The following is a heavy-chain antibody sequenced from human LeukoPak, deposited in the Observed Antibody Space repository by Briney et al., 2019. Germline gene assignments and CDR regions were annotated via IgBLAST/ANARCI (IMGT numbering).Heavy chain of an antibody. CDR1: GYSFTSYW. D-gene: IGHD2-2*01. CDR3: ARRYCSGNNCYANFDY. J-gene: IGHJ4*02. V-gene: IGHV5-51*01. Sequence: GESLQISCKGSGYSFTSYWIAWVRQMPGKGLEWMGIIYPGDSATRYSPSFQGQVTISADKSISTAYLQWSSLKASDTAMYYCARRYCSGNNCYANFDYWGQGTLVTVSA. CDR2: IYPGDSAT.